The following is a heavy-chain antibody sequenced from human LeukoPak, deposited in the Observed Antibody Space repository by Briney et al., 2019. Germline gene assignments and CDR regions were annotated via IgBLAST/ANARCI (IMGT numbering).Heavy chain of an antibody. D-gene: IGHD2-2*01. J-gene: IGHJ3*02. CDR2: IYSGGST. CDR1: GFTVSSNY. CDR3: AREGCSSTSCYDLVAFDI. Sequence: PGGSLRLSCAASGFTVSSNYMSWVRQAPGKGLEWVSVIYSGGSTYYADSVKGRFTISRDNSKNTLYLQMNSLRAEDTDVYYCAREGCSSTSCYDLVAFDIWGQGTMVTVSS. V-gene: IGHV3-66*02.